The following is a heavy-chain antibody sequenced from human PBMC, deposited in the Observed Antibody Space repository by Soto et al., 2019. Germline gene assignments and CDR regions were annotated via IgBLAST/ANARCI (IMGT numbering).Heavy chain of an antibody. V-gene: IGHV3-23*01. Sequence: VGSLRLSCAAPGFTFSSYAMSWFRQAPVNGLEWVSAISGSGDSTYYADSVKGRFTISRDNSKNTLYLQMNSLRAEDTAVYYCARDSRHVVVVAANGMDVWGQGTTVTVSS. CDR2: ISGSGDST. CDR3: ARDSRHVVVVAANGMDV. D-gene: IGHD2-15*01. CDR1: GFTFSSYA. J-gene: IGHJ6*02.